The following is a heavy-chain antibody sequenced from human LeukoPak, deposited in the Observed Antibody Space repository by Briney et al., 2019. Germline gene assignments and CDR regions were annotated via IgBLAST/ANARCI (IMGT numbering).Heavy chain of an antibody. V-gene: IGHV4-59*01. J-gene: IGHJ4*02. CDR1: GGSISGYY. CDR3: ARGPSSYYFDY. CDR2: IYYSGST. Sequence: SETLSLTCTVSGGSISGYYCSWTRQPPGRGREWIGYIYYSGSTNYNTSLESRVTISVDTSKNQFSLKLSSVTAADTAVYYCARGPSSYYFDYWGQGTLVTVSS.